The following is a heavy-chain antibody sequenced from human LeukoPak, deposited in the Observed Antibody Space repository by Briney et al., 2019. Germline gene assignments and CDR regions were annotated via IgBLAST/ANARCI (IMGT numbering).Heavy chain of an antibody. CDR2: INSDGSST. J-gene: IGHJ4*02. CDR3: ARKAGGYSYGPLDY. CDR1: GFTFSSYW. D-gene: IGHD5-18*01. Sequence: GGSLRLSCAASGFTFSSYWMHWVRQAPGKGLVWVSRINSDGSSTSYADSVKGRFTISRDNAKNTLYLQMNGLRAEDTAVYYCARKAGGYSYGPLDYWGQGTLVTVSS. V-gene: IGHV3-74*01.